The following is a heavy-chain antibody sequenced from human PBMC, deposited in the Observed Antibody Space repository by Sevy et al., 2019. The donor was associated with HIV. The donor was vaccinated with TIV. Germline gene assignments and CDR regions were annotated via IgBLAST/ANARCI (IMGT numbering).Heavy chain of an antibody. CDR1: GYTFTTYD. J-gene: IGHJ4*02. CDR3: ARIDSSGYIGNFDY. Sequence: ASVKVSCKSSGYTFTTYDINWVRQATGQGLEWMGWMNPNSGNTGYAQKFQGRVTMTSNTSISTAYMELSSLRSEDTAVYYCARIDSSGYIGNFDYWGPGTLVTVSS. CDR2: MNPNSGNT. V-gene: IGHV1-8*01. D-gene: IGHD3-22*01.